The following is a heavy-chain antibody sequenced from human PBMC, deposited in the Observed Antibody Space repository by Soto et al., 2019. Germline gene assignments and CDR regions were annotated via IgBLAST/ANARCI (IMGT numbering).Heavy chain of an antibody. V-gene: IGHV3-66*04. CDR1: GFTVSSNY. Sequence: GESLKISCAASGFTVSSNYMSWVRQAPGKGLEWVSVIYSGGSTYYADSVKGRFTISRDNSKNTLYLQMTSLRAEDTAVYYCARHWRAATALYFQHWGQGTLVTVSS. J-gene: IGHJ1*01. CDR3: ARHWRAATALYFQH. D-gene: IGHD3-3*01. CDR2: IYSGGST.